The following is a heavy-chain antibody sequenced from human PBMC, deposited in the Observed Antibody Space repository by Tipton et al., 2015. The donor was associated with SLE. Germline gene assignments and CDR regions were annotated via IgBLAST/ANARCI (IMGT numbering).Heavy chain of an antibody. CDR2: ISYSENA. D-gene: IGHD4-17*01. CDR3: ARGGDRDYGDYVEHLLDY. Sequence: TLSLTCTVSGGSISVGGFYWSWIRQHPGKGLEWIGSISYSENAYYNPSLQSRVTISEDTSKNQFSLKLRSVTAADTAVYFCARGGDRDYGDYVEHLLDYWRQGTLVIVSS. V-gene: IGHV4-31*03. CDR1: GGSISVGGFY. J-gene: IGHJ4*02.